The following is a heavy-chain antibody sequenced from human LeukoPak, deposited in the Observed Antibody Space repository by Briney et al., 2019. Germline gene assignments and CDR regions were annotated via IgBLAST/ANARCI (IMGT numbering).Heavy chain of an antibody. V-gene: IGHV3-7*03. CDR2: IKQDGSEK. Sequence: PGGSLRLSCAASGFTFSDYYMSWIRQAPGKGLEWVANIKQDGSEKYYVDSVKGRFTISRDNVKNSLYLQMNSLRAEDTAVYYCAKGGVVHAFDIWGQGTMVTVSS. CDR1: GFTFSDYY. J-gene: IGHJ3*02. D-gene: IGHD2-15*01. CDR3: AKGGVVHAFDI.